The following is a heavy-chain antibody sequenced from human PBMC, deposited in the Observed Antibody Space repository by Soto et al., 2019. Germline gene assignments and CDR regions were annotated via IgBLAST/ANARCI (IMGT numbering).Heavy chain of an antibody. V-gene: IGHV4-4*07. J-gene: IGHJ5*02. D-gene: IGHD6-19*01. CDR3: ARESCWYWLDX. CDR2: IYTSGST. CDR1: GGSISSYY. Sequence: SDTLSLTFTVSGGSISSYYWSWIRQPAGKGLEGIVRIYTSGSTNYNPSLKSLVAMSVDTSKKQFSLKLSSVTAADTAVYYCARESCWYWLDXWGQGTLVT.